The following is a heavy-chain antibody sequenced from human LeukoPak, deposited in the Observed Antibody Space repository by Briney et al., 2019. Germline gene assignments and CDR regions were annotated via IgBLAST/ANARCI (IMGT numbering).Heavy chain of an antibody. J-gene: IGHJ4*02. CDR2: ITGSGGNT. V-gene: IGHV3-23*01. CDR1: GFTFSNCA. D-gene: IGHD3-9*01. Sequence: AGGSLRLSCAASGFTFSNCAMSWVRQAPGKGLEWVSAITGSGGNTYYADSVKGRFTISRDNSKNTVFLQMNSLRAEDTAVYYCAKWGDYDVLTGYYVSDYWGQGTLVTVSS. CDR3: AKWGDYDVLTGYYVSDY.